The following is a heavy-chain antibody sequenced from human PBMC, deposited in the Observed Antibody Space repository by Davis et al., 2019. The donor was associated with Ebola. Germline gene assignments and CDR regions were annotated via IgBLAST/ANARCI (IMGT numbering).Heavy chain of an antibody. CDR1: GFTFSNYG. J-gene: IGHJ4*02. D-gene: IGHD3-22*01. V-gene: IGHV3-33*01. Sequence: GESLKISCAASGFTFSNYGMHWVRQAPGKGLEWVAVIWYDGSNKYYVDSVKGRFTISRDDSRTTLYLQMNSLRGDDTAVYYCARGYYHSSGVFDYWGQGTLVTVSS. CDR3: ARGYYHSSGVFDY. CDR2: IWYDGSNK.